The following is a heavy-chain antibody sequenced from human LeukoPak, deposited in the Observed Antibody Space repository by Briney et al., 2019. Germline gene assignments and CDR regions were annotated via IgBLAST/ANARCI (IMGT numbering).Heavy chain of an antibody. CDR2: ISSSSSTI. CDR1: GFTFSSYS. CDR3: ARDGSSRPFDY. D-gene: IGHD2-15*01. V-gene: IGHV3-48*01. Sequence: PGGSLRLSYAASGFTFSSYSMNWVRQAPGKGLEWVSYISSSSSTIYYADSVKGRFTISRDNAKNSLYLQMNSLRAEDTAVYYCARDGSSRPFDYWGQGTLVTVSS. J-gene: IGHJ4*02.